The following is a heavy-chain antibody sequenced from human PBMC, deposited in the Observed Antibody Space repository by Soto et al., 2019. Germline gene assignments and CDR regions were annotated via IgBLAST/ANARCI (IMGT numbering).Heavy chain of an antibody. CDR2: ISHDGRNK. CDR3: AKGGLPWWSQGNDF. D-gene: IGHD2-8*02. V-gene: IGHV3-30*18. CDR1: GFIFGKYD. J-gene: IGHJ4*02. Sequence: QVQLVESGGGVVQPGRSLRLSCEGSGFIFGKYDMYWVRQAPGKGLEWVTKISHDGRNKDYEDSVQGRFTISRDNSRDTMYLEMNSLRPEDTAIYYCAKGGLPWWSQGNDFWGQGTLVTVSA.